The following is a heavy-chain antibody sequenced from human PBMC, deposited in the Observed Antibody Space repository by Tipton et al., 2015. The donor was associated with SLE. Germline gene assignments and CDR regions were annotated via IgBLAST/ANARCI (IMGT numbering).Heavy chain of an antibody. CDR3: ARGWGYAERYRYFDL. D-gene: IGHD3-16*01. V-gene: IGHV4-61*01. J-gene: IGHJ2*01. Sequence: TLSLTCTVSGGSVSSGSYYWSWIRQPPGKGLEWIGYIYYSGSTNYNPSLKSRVTISVDTSKNQFSLKMNSVTAADTAVYYCARGWGYAERYRYFDLWGRGTLVTVSS. CDR2: IYYSGST. CDR1: GGSVSSGSYY.